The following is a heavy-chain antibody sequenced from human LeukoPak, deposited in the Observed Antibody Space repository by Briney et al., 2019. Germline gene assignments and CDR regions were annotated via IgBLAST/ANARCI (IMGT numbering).Heavy chain of an antibody. Sequence: GGSLRLSCTASGFTFGDYAMHWVRQAPGKGLEWVSLISWDGGSTYYADSVKGRFTISRDNSKNTLYLQMNSLRAEDTAVYYCAKDLDEYSSSWYYDYWGQGTLVTVSS. D-gene: IGHD6-13*01. CDR3: AKDLDEYSSSWYYDY. V-gene: IGHV3-43D*04. CDR2: ISWDGGST. J-gene: IGHJ4*02. CDR1: GFTFGDYA.